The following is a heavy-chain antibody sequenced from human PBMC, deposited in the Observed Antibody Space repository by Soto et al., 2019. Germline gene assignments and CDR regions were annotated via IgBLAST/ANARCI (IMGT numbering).Heavy chain of an antibody. CDR3: AADLDYDFWSGYLNYYYYGMDV. D-gene: IGHD3-3*01. CDR1: GFTFTSSA. J-gene: IGHJ6*02. V-gene: IGHV1-58*01. CDR2: IVVGSGNT. Sequence: ASVKVSCKASGFTFTSSAVQWVRQARGQRLEWIGWIVVGSGNTNYAQKFQERVTITRDMSTSTAYMELSSLRSEDTAVHYCAADLDYDFWSGYLNYYYYGMDVWGQGTTVTVSS.